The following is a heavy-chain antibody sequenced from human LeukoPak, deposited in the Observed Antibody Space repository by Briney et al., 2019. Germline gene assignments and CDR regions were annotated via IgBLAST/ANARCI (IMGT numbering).Heavy chain of an antibody. Sequence: PSETLSLTCAVYGGSFSGYYWTWLRQPPGKGLEWIGEINHSGSTNYNPSLKSRVTISVDTSKNQFSLKLSSVTAADTAVYYCARDLAYCGGDCYRYYYYGMDVWGQGTTVTVSS. D-gene: IGHD2-21*02. V-gene: IGHV4-34*01. J-gene: IGHJ6*02. CDR3: ARDLAYCGGDCYRYYYYGMDV. CDR2: INHSGST. CDR1: GGSFSGYY.